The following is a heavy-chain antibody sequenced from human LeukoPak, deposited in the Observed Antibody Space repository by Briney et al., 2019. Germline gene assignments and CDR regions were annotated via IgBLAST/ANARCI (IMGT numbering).Heavy chain of an antibody. J-gene: IGHJ4*02. CDR1: GGSFTSYD. Sequence: EASVKVSCKASGGSFTSYDISWVRQAPGQGLEWMGGIIPNCGTANYAQKFQGRVTITADESTSTAYMELSSLRSENTAVYYCARGPRNQEEHYYYYGGQKTRVSVSA. D-gene: IGHD1-14*01. V-gene: IGHV1-69*13. CDR3: ARGPRNQEEHYYYY. CDR2: IIPNCGTA.